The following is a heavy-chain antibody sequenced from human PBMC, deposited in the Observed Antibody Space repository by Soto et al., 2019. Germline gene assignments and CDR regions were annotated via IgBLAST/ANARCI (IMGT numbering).Heavy chain of an antibody. D-gene: IGHD3-3*01. V-gene: IGHV5-51*01. CDR2: IYPGDSDT. J-gene: IGHJ5*02. CDR1: GYSFTSYW. CDR3: ARTYYDFWSGYLNWFDP. Sequence: LKISCKGSGYSFTSYWIGWVRQMPGKGLEWMGIIYPGDSDTRYSPSFQGQVTISADKSISTAYLQWSSLKASDTAMYYCARTYYDFWSGYLNWFDPWGQGTLVTVSS.